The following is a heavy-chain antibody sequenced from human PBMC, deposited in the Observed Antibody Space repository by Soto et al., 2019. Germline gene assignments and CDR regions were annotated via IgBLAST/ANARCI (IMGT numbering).Heavy chain of an antibody. CDR1: GGAFGRYS. CDR3: ARGDEMTAVTIFEY. CDR2: VIPVFNTS. Sequence: QVQLEHSGPEVKRPGTSVKFSCKASGGAFGRYSVSWVRQAPGQGLEWIGGVIPVFNTSTYSLKFQGRVAIFADLATSSVFMELRSLRSEDTALYYCARGDEMTAVTIFEYWGQGTLVTVSS. V-gene: IGHV1-69*01. D-gene: IGHD4-17*01. J-gene: IGHJ4*02.